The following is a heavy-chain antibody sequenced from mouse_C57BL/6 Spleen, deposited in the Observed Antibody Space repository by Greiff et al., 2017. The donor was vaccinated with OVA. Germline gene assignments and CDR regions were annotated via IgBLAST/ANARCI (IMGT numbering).Heavy chain of an antibody. Sequence: QVQLKESGAELVKPGASVKISCKASGYTFTDYYINWVKQRPGPGLEWIGKIGPGRGSTYYNAKFKGKATLTADKSSRTAYMQLSSLTSEDSAVYFCARGYYGSSLAMDYWGQGTSVTVSS. CDR3: ARGYYGSSLAMDY. CDR2: IGPGRGST. J-gene: IGHJ4*01. D-gene: IGHD1-1*01. V-gene: IGHV1-77*01. CDR1: GYTFTDYY.